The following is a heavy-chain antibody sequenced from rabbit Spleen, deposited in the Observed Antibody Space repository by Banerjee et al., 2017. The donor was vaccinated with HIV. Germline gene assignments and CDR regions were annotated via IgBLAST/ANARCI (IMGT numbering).Heavy chain of an antibody. CDR1: GFDITKYG. D-gene: IGHD8-1*01. Sequence: QEQLVESGGGLVQPGGSLKLSCTVSGFDITKYGVTWVRQAPGKGLEWIACIYITGGSTYYASWAKGRFTISGENAQNTVFLQMTSLTAADTATYFCARDGAGGSYFALWGQGTLVTVS. J-gene: IGHJ6*01. CDR3: ARDGAGGSYFAL. V-gene: IGHV1S47*01. CDR2: IYITGGST.